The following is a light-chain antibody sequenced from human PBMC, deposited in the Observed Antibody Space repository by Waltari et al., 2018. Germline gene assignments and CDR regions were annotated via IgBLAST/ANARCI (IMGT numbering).Light chain of an antibody. CDR3: SSFTSKRTVV. V-gene: IGLV2-14*03. Sequence: QSALTQPASVSGSPGQSITISCSGSRSDVGDYNYVSWYQQPPGKAPKLLIYDVSKRHSGASNRFSGSKSGNTASLTLSGLQAEDEADYYCSSFTSKRTVVFGGGTKVTVL. CDR2: DVS. J-gene: IGLJ3*02. CDR1: RSDVGDYNY.